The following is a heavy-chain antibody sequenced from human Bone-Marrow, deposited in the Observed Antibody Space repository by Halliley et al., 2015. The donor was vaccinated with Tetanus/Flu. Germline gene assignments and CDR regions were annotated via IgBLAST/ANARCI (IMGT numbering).Heavy chain of an antibody. CDR3: ARDQMVPLYGSGSVNFDY. Sequence: WNNPYKGNTNYAQKLQGRFTMTTDTSTSTGYMELRSLTSDDTAMYYCARDQMVPLYGSGSVNFDYWGQGTLVTVAS. CDR2: NNPYKGNT. J-gene: IGHJ4*02. V-gene: IGHV1-18*01. D-gene: IGHD3-10*01.